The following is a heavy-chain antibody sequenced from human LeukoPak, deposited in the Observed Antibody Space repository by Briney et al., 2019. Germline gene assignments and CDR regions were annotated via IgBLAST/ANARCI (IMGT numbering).Heavy chain of an antibody. J-gene: IGHJ5*02. V-gene: IGHV4-59*12. CDR1: GGSISSYY. CDR2: IYYSGST. D-gene: IGHD2-15*01. CDR3: ARVGFCSGGSCYWFDP. Sequence: PSETLSLTCTVSGGSISSYYWSWIRQPPGKGLEWIGYIYYSGSTNYNPSLKSRVTISVDKSKNQFSLKLSSVTAADTAVYYCARVGFCSGGSCYWFDPWGQGTLVTVSS.